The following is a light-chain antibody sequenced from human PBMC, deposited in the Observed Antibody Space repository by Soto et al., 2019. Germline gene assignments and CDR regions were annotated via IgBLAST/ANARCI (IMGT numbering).Light chain of an antibody. CDR2: GAS. J-gene: IGKJ1*01. Sequence: EIVMTQSPATLSVSPGERATLSCRASQSVSSNLAWYQQKPGQAPWLLIYGASTRATGIPARFSGSGSGTEFTLTNGGLQSEDLAVYYCQHYNNWPPGTFGQGTKVEIK. CDR1: QSVSSN. CDR3: QHYNNWPPGT. V-gene: IGKV3-15*01.